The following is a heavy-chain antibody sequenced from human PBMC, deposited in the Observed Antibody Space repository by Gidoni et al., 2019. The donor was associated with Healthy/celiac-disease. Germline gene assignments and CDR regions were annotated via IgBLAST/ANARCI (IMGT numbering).Heavy chain of an antibody. J-gene: IGHJ6*02. CDR1: GGSISSGGYY. V-gene: IGHV4-31*03. D-gene: IGHD4-17*01. CDR2: IYYSGST. Sequence: QVQLQESGPGLVKPSQTLSLTCPVSGGSISSGGYYWSWIRQHPGKGLEWIGYIYYSGSTYYNPSLKSRVTISVDTSKNQFSLKLSSVTAADTAVYYCARSSHDYGDYGPPLGLYYYYYGMDVWGQGTTVTVSS. CDR3: ARSSHDYGDYGPPLGLYYYYYGMDV.